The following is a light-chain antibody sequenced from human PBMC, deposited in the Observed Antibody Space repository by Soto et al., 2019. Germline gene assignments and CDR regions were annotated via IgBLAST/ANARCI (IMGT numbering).Light chain of an antibody. V-gene: IGKV3-11*01. CDR3: QQRSNWPPMYT. CDR1: QSVSSY. CDR2: DAS. Sequence: EIVLTQSPATLSLSPGERATLSCRASQSVSSYLAWYQQKPGQAPRLLIYDASNRATGIPARFSGSGCGTDFALTIRSLEPEDFAVYYCQQRSNWPPMYTFGQGTKLEIK. J-gene: IGKJ2*01.